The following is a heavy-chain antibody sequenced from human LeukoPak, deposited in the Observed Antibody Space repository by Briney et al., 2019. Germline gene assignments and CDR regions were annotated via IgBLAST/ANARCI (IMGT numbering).Heavy chain of an antibody. V-gene: IGHV3-11*01. D-gene: IGHD5-12*01. CDR2: IRSSGSTI. CDR3: ARGGGVATTRSWFDP. J-gene: IGHJ5*02. CDR1: GFTFSDYY. Sequence: GGSLRLSCAASGFTFSDYYMSWIRQAPGKGLEWVSYIRSSGSTIYYADSVKGRFTISRDNDKNSLYLQMNSLRAEDTAVYYCARGGGVATTRSWFDPWGQGTLVTVSS.